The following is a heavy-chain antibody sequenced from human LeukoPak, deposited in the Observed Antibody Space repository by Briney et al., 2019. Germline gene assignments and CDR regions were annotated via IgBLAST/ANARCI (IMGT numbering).Heavy chain of an antibody. J-gene: IGHJ4*02. Sequence: SETLSLTCTVSGGSMRSYYWGWIRQPPGKGLEWIGEINHSVSTNYNPSLKSRVTISVATSTNQFSLKLSSVTAADTAVYCCAIEADIVVVPAAMRCDYWGEGTLVSVSS. V-gene: IGHV4-34*01. CDR3: AIEADIVVVPAAMRCDY. D-gene: IGHD2-2*01. CDR1: GGSMRSYY. CDR2: INHSVST.